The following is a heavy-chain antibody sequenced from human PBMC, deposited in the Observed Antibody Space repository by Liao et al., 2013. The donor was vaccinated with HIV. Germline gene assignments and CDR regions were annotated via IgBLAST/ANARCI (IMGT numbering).Heavy chain of an antibody. CDR2: INHSGST. D-gene: IGHD5-18*01. J-gene: IGHJ3*02. V-gene: IGHV4-39*07. Sequence: QLQLQESGPGLVKPSGTLSLTCTVSGGSISSSSYYWGWIRQPPGKGLEWIGEINHSGSTNYNPSLKSRVTISVDTSMNQFSLKVSSVTAADTAVYYCARGAGYSYGRRMDIWGQGTMVTVSS. CDR1: GGSISSSSYY. CDR3: ARGAGYSYGRRMDI.